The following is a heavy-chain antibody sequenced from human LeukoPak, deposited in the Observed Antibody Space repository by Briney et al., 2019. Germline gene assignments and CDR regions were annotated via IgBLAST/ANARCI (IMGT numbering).Heavy chain of an antibody. CDR3: ARTVYCSSTSCYHYYYYMDV. J-gene: IGHJ6*03. CDR1: GGSISSYY. Sequence: PSETLSFTCTVSGGSISSYYWSWIRQPAGKGLEWIGRIYTSGSTNYNPSLKSRVTMSVDTSKNQFSLKLSSVTAADTAVYYCARTVYCSSTSCYHYYYYMDVWGRGTTVTVSS. V-gene: IGHV4-4*07. CDR2: IYTSGST. D-gene: IGHD2-2*01.